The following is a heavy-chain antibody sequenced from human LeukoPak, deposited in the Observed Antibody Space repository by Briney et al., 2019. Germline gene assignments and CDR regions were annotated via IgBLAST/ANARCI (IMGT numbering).Heavy chain of an antibody. CDR1: GFTFSSYW. Sequence: GGSLRLSCAASGFTFSSYWMSWVRQAPGKGLEWVANIKQDGSEKYYVDSVKDRFTISRDNAKNSLYLQMNSLRAEDTAVYYCARDGSETYYDFWSGYPPAGYYDYWGQGTLVTVSS. J-gene: IGHJ4*02. V-gene: IGHV3-7*05. D-gene: IGHD3-3*01. CDR3: ARDGSETYYDFWSGYPPAGYYDY. CDR2: IKQDGSEK.